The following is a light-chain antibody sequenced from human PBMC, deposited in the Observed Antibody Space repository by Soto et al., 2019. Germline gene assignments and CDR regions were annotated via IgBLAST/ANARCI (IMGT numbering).Light chain of an antibody. CDR1: QGISSY. J-gene: IGKJ2*01. Sequence: AIRMTQSPSSFSASTGDRVTITCRASQGISSYLAWYQQKPGKAPKLLIYAASTLQSGVPSRFSGSGSGTDFTLTISCLQSEDFATYYCQQYYSYPPTFGLGTKLEIK. V-gene: IGKV1-8*01. CDR2: AAS. CDR3: QQYYSYPPT.